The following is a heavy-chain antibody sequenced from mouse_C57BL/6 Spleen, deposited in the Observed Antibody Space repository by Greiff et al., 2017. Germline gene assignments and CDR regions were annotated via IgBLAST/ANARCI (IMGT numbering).Heavy chain of an antibody. V-gene: IGHV1-54*01. Sequence: QVQLKQSGAELVRPGTSVKVSCKASGYAFTNYLIEWVKQRPGQGLEWIGVINPGSGGTNYNEKFKGKATLTADKSSSTAYMQLSSLTSEDSAVYFCARSRGSHYFDYWGQGTTLTVSS. CDR2: INPGSGGT. CDR3: ARSRGSHYFDY. D-gene: IGHD1-1*01. CDR1: GYAFTNYL. J-gene: IGHJ2*01.